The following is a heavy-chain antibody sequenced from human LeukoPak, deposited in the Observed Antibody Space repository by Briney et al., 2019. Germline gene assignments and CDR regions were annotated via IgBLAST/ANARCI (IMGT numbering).Heavy chain of an antibody. D-gene: IGHD6-25*01. CDR3: ARSSGWHLLLLDY. J-gene: IGHJ4*02. CDR1: GGSISNSSYY. CDR2: IYYSGST. V-gene: IGHV4-39*01. Sequence: SETLSLTCTVSGGSISNSSYYWGWIRQPPGKGLEWIGSIYYSGSTYYNPSLKSRVTISVDTSKNQFSLKLNSVTAADTAVYYCARSSGWHLLLLDYWGQGTLVTVSS.